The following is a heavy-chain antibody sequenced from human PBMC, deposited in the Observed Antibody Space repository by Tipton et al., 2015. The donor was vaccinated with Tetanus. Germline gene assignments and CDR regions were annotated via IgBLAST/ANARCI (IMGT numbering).Heavy chain of an antibody. CDR2: IYYSGST. CDR1: GFSVSSSV. J-gene: IGHJ4*02. V-gene: IGHV4-59*08. CDR3: ARLGYDILTGYHYDY. D-gene: IGHD3-9*01. Sequence: LRLSCAASGFSVSSSVVNWVRQAPGKGLEWIGYIYYSGSTNCNPSLKSRVTISVDTSKNQFSLKLSSVTAADTAVYYCARLGYDILTGYHYDYWGQGTLVTVSS.